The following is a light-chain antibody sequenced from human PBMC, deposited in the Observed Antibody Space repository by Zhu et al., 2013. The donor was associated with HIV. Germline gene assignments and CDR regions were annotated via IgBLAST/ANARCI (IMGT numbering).Light chain of an antibody. CDR2: DAS. CDR3: QQRSNWMYT. V-gene: IGKV3-11*01. Sequence: IVLTQSPATLSLSPGERATLSCRASQSVSSFLAWYQQKPGQAPRLLIYDASNRATGVPARFSGSGSGTDFTLTINSLEPEDFAVYYCQQRSNWMYTFGQGTKLQIK. CDR1: QSVSSF. J-gene: IGKJ2*01.